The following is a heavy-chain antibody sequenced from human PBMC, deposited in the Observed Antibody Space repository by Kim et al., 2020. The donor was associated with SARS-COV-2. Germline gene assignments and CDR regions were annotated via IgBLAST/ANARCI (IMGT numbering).Heavy chain of an antibody. CDR3: ARAPSGWFDYYYYGMDV. CDR2: IYYSGST. Sequence: SETLSLTCTVSGGSISSYYWSWIRQPPGKGLEWIGYIYYSGSTNYNPSLKSRVTISVDTSKNQFSLKLSSVTAADTAVYSCARAPSGWFDYYYYGMDVWG. CDR1: GGSISSYY. D-gene: IGHD6-19*01. V-gene: IGHV4-59*01. J-gene: IGHJ6*01.